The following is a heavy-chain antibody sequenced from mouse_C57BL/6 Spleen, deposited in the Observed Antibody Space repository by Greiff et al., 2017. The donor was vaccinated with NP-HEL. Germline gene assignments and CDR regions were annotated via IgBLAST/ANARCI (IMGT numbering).Heavy chain of an antibody. CDR2: IRNKANGYTT. V-gene: IGHV7-3*01. CDR3: ARYRDDYDGERVGYAMDY. D-gene: IGHD2-4*01. CDR1: GFTFTDYY. Sequence: EVMLVESGGGLVQPGGSLSLSCAASGFTFTDYYMSWVRQPPGKALEWLGFIRNKANGYTTEYSASVKGRFTISRDNSQSILYLQMNALRAEDSATYYCARYRDDYDGERVGYAMDYWGQGTSVTVSS. J-gene: IGHJ4*01.